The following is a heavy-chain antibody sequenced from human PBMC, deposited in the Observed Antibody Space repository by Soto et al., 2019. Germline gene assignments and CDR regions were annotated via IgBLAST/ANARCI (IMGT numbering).Heavy chain of an antibody. CDR3: ATGYSGSYNQQDY. D-gene: IGHD3-10*01. CDR2: IIPIFGTA. V-gene: IGHV1-69*13. Sequence: SVKVSCKASGGTFSSYAISWVRQAPGQGLEWMGGIIPIFGTANYAQKFQGRVTITADESTSTAYMELSSLRSEDTAVYYCATGYSGSYNQQDYWGQGTLVTVSS. J-gene: IGHJ4*02. CDR1: GGTFSSYA.